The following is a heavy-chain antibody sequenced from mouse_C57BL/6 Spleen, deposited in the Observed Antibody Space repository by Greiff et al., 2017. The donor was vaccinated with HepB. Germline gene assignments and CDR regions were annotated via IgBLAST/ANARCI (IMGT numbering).Heavy chain of an antibody. D-gene: IGHD1-1*01. J-gene: IGHJ1*03. Sequence: EVQLQQSGPELVKPGASVKISCKASGYSFTGYYMNWVKQSPEKSLEWIGEINPSTGGTTYNQKFKAKATLTVDKSSSTAYMQLKSLTSEDSAVYYCAREGSRYFDVWGTGTTVTVSS. CDR1: GYSFTGYY. CDR2: INPSTGGT. V-gene: IGHV1-42*01. CDR3: AREGSRYFDV.